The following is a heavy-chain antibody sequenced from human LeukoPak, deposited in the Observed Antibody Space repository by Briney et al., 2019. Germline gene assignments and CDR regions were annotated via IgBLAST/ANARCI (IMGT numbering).Heavy chain of an antibody. CDR3: AAIPPGAATYDY. Sequence: GGSLRLSCAAPGFTFSDACMSWVRQAPGKGLEWVGLIKSKRNGETTDYAAPVKGRFTISRDDSKNTVYLQINSLKSEDTALYYCAAIPPGAATYDYCGQGTLVVVSS. V-gene: IGHV3-15*01. J-gene: IGHJ4*02. CDR1: GFTFSDAC. CDR2: IKSKRNGETT. D-gene: IGHD2-15*01.